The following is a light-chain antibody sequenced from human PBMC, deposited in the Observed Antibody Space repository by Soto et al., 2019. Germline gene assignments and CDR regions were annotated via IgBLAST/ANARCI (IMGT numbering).Light chain of an antibody. V-gene: IGLV1-40*01. CDR1: SSNIGAGYD. CDR2: GNS. J-gene: IGLJ1*01. Sequence: QSVLTQPPSVSGAPGQRVTISCTGSSSNIGAGYDVHWYQQLPGTAPKLFIYGNSNRPSGVPDRFSGSKSGTSASLAITGLQADDEADYYCSSYTSSTTYVFGPGTKLTVL. CDR3: SSYTSSTTYV.